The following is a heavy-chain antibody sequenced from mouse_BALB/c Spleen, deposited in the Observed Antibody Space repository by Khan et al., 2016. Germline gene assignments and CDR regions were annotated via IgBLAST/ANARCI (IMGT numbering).Heavy chain of an antibody. Sequence: EVQLQESGPSLVKPSQTLSLTCSVTGDSITSGYWNWIRKFPGNKLEYLGYISYSGSTYYNPSLKSRISITRDTPKNQYYLQLHSVTTEDTGTYYCYYGSSYWYFDVWGAGTTVTGSS. V-gene: IGHV3-8*02. CDR1: GDSITSGY. J-gene: IGHJ1*01. D-gene: IGHD1-1*01. CDR3: YYGSSYWYFDV. CDR2: ISYSGST.